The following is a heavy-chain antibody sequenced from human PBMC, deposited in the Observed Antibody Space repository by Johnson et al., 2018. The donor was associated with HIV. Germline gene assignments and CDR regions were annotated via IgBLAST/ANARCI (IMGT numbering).Heavy chain of an antibody. D-gene: IGHD6-6*01. Sequence: HVQLVESGGGVVQPGRSLRLSCAASGFTFSRYAMHWVRQVPGKGLEWVAVISYDGSNKDYADSVKGRFTISRENAKNSLYLQMNSLRAEDTAVYYCANARGFDYSTSFIVDDDLDIWGQGTMVTVSS. CDR1: GFTFSRYA. CDR2: ISYDGSNK. V-gene: IGHV3-30*14. CDR3: ANARGFDYSTSFIVDDDLDI. J-gene: IGHJ3*02.